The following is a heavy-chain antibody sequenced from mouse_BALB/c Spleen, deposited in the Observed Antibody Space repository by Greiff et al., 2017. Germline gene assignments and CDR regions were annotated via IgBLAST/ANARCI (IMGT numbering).Heavy chain of an antibody. CDR1: GYTFTDYW. V-gene: IGHV1-69*01. J-gene: IGHJ4*01. CDR2: IDTSDSYT. D-gene: IGHD2-14*01. CDR3: ARNYRYDFYAMDY. Sequence: QVQLQQPGAELVMPGASVKMSCKASGYTFTDYWMHWVKQRPGQGLEWIGAIDTSDSYTSYNQKFKGKATLTVDESSSTAYMQLSSLTSEDSAVYYCARNYRYDFYAMDYWGQGTSVTVSS.